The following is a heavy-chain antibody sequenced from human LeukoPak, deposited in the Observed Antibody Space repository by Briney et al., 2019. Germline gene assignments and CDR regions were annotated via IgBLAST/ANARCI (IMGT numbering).Heavy chain of an antibody. D-gene: IGHD1-20*01. Sequence: GASVKVSCKASGFMFTKYGISWVRQAPGQGLEWVGWISGYSGGTNYAQKFQGRVTMTRDTSISTAYMELSRLRSDDTAVYYCARAITGTDGSWGQGTMVTVSS. J-gene: IGHJ3*01. CDR1: GFMFTKYG. CDR3: ARAITGTDGS. V-gene: IGHV1-2*02. CDR2: ISGYSGGT.